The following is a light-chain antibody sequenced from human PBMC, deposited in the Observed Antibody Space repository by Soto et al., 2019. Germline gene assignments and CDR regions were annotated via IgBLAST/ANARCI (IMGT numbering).Light chain of an antibody. CDR2: AAS. J-gene: IGKJ1*01. CDR3: QRSYSTPQT. V-gene: IGKV1-39*01. Sequence: DIQMTQSPSSLSASVGDRVTITCRASQSISSYLNWYQQKPGKAPKLLIYAASSLQSGVPSRFSGSGSGTDFTLTISSLQPEDFATYDCQRSYSTPQTFGQGTKVEIK. CDR1: QSISSY.